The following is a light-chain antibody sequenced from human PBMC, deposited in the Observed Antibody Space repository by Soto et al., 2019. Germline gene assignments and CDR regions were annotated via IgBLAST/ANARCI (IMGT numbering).Light chain of an antibody. CDR1: SSDVGGYKY. CDR3: FSYTSSTAYL. J-gene: IGLJ1*01. Sequence: QSVLTQPASVSGSPGQSITISCTGTSSDVGGYKYVSWYQLHPGKAPKLMIYEVSNRPSGISNRFSASKSGNTASLTISGLQAEDEADYYCFSYTSSTAYLFGTGTKVTVL. CDR2: EVS. V-gene: IGLV2-14*01.